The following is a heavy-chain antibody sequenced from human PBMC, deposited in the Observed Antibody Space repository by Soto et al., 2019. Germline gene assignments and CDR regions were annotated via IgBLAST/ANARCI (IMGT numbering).Heavy chain of an antibody. CDR3: ARHPRDDYKYRGSRIFDY. J-gene: IGHJ4*02. Sequence: QLQLQESGPGLVKPSETLSLTCSVSGGSISSRTFWWAWIRQPPGKVLAWIGAMYSSGSSYSIPSLKSRVTLSVDTSKSQLSLKLNSVPAADTAVYYCARHPRDDYKYRGSRIFDYWGQGTLVTVSS. CDR1: GGSISSRTFW. D-gene: IGHD4-4*01. V-gene: IGHV4-39*01. CDR2: MYSSGSS.